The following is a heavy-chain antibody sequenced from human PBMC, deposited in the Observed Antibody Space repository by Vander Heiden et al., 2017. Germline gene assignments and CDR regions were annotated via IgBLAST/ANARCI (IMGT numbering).Heavy chain of an antibody. CDR1: GFTSSSYW. D-gene: IGHD3-22*01. CDR3: ARLRSYYDSSHFDY. J-gene: IGHJ4*02. V-gene: IGHV3-7*01. Sequence: EVQLVESGGGLVQPEGSLRLSCASSGFTSSSYWMSWVRQAQGKGLEWVANIKQDGSEKYYVDSVKGRFTISRDNAKNSLYLQMNSLRAEDTAVYYCARLRSYYDSSHFDYWGQGTLVTVSS. CDR2: IKQDGSEK.